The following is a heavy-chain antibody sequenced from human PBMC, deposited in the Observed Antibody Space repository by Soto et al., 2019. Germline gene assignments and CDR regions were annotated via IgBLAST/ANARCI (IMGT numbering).Heavy chain of an antibody. V-gene: IGHV1-18*01. CDR1: GYTFTSYS. Sequence: QVLLVPSGAEVKKPGASVKVSCKAAGYTFTSYSISWVRQAPGQVLEWMGWISAYNGNTYYALKLQCRVTMTTGTPTSTAVMKLRTPRSHDTAVYYCERGADGDYHYWGKGTLVTVCS. CDR2: ISAYNGNT. D-gene: IGHD4-17*01. J-gene: IGHJ4*02. CDR3: ERGADGDYHY.